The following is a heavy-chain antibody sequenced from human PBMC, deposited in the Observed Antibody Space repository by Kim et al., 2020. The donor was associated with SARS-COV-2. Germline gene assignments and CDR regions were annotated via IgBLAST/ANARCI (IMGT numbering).Heavy chain of an antibody. CDR3: ARRGVLRYFDWLLPPNWFDP. Sequence: GGSLRLSCAASGFTVSSNYMSWVRQAPGKGLEWVSVIYSGGSTYYADSVKGRFTISRDNSKNTLYLQMNSLRAEDTAVYYCARRGVLRYFDWLLPPNWFDPWGQGTLVTVSS. J-gene: IGHJ5*02. V-gene: IGHV3-66*02. CDR2: IYSGGST. CDR1: GFTVSSNY. D-gene: IGHD3-9*01.